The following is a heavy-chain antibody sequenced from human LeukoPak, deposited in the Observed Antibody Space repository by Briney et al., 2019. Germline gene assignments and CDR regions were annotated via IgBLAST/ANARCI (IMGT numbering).Heavy chain of an antibody. J-gene: IGHJ4*02. CDR3: TRTADTAMVSYDDY. CDR1: GFTFGDYA. CDR2: IRSKAYGGTT. V-gene: IGHV3-49*03. D-gene: IGHD5-18*01. Sequence: GGSLRLSCTASGFTFGDYAMSWFRQAPGKGLEWVGFIRSKAYGGTTEYAASVKGRFTISRDDSKSIAYLQMNSLKTEDTAVYYCTRTADTAMVSYDDYWGQGTLVTVSS.